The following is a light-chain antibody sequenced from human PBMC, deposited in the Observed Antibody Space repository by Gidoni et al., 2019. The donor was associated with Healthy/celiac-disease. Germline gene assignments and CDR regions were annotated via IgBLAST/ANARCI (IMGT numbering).Light chain of an antibody. V-gene: IGKV3-11*01. CDR1: QSVSSY. Sequence: EIVLTPSPATLSLSKGDRATLSCRASQSVSSYLYWYQQKPGQVPRLLIYDASNRATGIPARFSGSGSGTDFTLTISSLEPEDFAVYYCQQRSGTFGGGTKVEIK. J-gene: IGKJ4*01. CDR3: QQRSGT. CDR2: DAS.